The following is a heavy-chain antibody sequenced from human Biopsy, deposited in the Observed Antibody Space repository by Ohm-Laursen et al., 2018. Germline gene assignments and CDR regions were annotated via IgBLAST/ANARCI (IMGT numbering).Heavy chain of an antibody. V-gene: IGHV4-59*01. Sequence: SETLSLTCTVSGGSISSDYWSWIRQTPGQGLEWLGYIYYSGSTNYNPSLKSRVTISVDTSKNQFSLRLNSVTAADTVVYYCARATNSTGWPYYYFYGMDVWGQGTTVTVSS. CDR1: GGSISSDY. D-gene: IGHD2/OR15-2a*01. J-gene: IGHJ6*02. CDR2: IYYSGST. CDR3: ARATNSTGWPYYYFYGMDV.